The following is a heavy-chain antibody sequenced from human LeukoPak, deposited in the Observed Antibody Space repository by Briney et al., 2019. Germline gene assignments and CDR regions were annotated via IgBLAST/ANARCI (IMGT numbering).Heavy chain of an antibody. J-gene: IGHJ2*01. V-gene: IGHV4-34*01. CDR1: GGSFSGYY. Sequence: SETLSLTCAVYGGSFSGYYWSWIRQPPGKGLEWIGEINHSGSTNYNPSLKSRVTISVDTSKNQFSLKLSSVTAADTAVYYCASGPSGPYGDYWYFDLWGRGTLVTVSS. D-gene: IGHD4-17*01. CDR3: ASGPSGPYGDYWYFDL. CDR2: INHSGST.